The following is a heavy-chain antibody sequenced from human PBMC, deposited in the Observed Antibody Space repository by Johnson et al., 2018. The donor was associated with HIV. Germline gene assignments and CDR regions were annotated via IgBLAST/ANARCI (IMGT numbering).Heavy chain of an antibody. CDR3: AKAYSSSPGAFDI. CDR1: GLTVSSSY. CDR2: ISGSGGST. D-gene: IGHD6-13*01. J-gene: IGHJ3*02. Sequence: EVQLLESGGGLVQPGWSLRLSCAPSGLTVSSSYMSWVRQAPGKGLEWVSAISGSGGSTYYADSVKGRFTISRDNSKNTLYLQMNILRAEDTAVYYCAKAYSSSPGAFDIWGQGTMVTVSS. V-gene: IGHV3-23*01.